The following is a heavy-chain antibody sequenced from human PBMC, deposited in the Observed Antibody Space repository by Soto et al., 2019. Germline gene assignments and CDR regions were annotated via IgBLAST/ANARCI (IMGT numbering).Heavy chain of an antibody. D-gene: IGHD3-10*01. CDR3: ARDFGFNYLAFDF. CDR1: EFIFRNNG. V-gene: IGHV3-33*01. Sequence: QVQLVESGGGVVQPGTSLRLSCAASEFIFRNNGMHWVRQAPGKGLEWVAVIWTDGGGQFYVDSVKGRFTISRDNFRNTLFLEMNSLRAEDTAVYYCARDFGFNYLAFDFWGQGTLVTVSS. CDR2: IWTDGGGQ. J-gene: IGHJ4*02.